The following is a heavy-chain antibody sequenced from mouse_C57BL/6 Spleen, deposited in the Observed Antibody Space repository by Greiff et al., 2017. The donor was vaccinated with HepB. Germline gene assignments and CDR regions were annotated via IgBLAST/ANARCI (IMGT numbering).Heavy chain of an antibody. CDR3: ARVVTTKGYYFDY. J-gene: IGHJ2*01. D-gene: IGHD2-2*01. CDR2: ISYDGSN. V-gene: IGHV3-6*01. Sequence: EVKLLESGPGLVKPSQSLSLTCSVTGYSITSGYYWNWIRQFPGNKLEWMGYISYDGSNNYNPSLKNRIPITRDTSKNQFFLKLNSVTTEDTATYYCARVVTTKGYYFDYWGQGTTLTVSS. CDR1: GYSITSGYY.